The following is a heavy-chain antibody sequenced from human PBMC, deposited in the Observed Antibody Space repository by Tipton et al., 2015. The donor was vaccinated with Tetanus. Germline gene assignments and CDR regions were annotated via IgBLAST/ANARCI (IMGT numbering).Heavy chain of an antibody. CDR3: ARIYDFWSGYYSDH. Sequence: TLSLTCTVSGGSISGGTYSWGWIRQPPGKGLEWIGSVYNSGGTYYNPSLKSRVTISVDTSKNQFSLKLSSVTAADTAVYYCARIYDFWSGYYSDHWGQGTLVTVSS. V-gene: IGHV4-39*01. CDR2: VYNSGGT. D-gene: IGHD3-3*01. J-gene: IGHJ4*02. CDR1: GGSISGGTYS.